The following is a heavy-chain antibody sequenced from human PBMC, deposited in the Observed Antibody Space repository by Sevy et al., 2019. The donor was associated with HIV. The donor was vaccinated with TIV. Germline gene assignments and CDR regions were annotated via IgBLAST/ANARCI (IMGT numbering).Heavy chain of an antibody. CDR2: ISSSSYI. J-gene: IGHJ6*02. Sequence: GGSLRLSCAASGFTFSSYSMNWVRQAPGKGLEWVSSISSSSYIYYADSVKGRFTISRDNAKNSLYLQMNSLRAEDTAVYYCAREYCSGGSCYSSYYYGMDVWGQGTTVTVSS. D-gene: IGHD2-15*01. CDR1: GFTFSSYS. V-gene: IGHV3-21*01. CDR3: AREYCSGGSCYSSYYYGMDV.